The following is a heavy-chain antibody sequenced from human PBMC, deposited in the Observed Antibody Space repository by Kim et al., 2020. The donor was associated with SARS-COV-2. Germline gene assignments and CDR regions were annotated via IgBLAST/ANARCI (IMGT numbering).Heavy chain of an antibody. V-gene: IGHV1-2*06. D-gene: IGHD5-12*01. CDR1: GYTFTGYY. CDR2: INPNSGGT. J-gene: IGHJ4*02. CDR3: ARDLGVGYNLGLFDY. Sequence: ASVKVSCKASGYTFTGYYMHWVRQAPGQGLEWMGRINPNSGGTNYAQKFQGRVTMTRDTSISTAYMELSRLRSDDTAVYYCARDLGVGYNLGLFDYWGQGTLVTVSS.